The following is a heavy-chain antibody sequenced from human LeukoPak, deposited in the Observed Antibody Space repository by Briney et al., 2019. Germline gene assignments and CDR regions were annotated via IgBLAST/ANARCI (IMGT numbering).Heavy chain of an antibody. J-gene: IGHJ5*02. CDR1: VYSISSGYY. Sequence: SETLSLTCGVSVYSISSGYYWGWIRRPPGKGLEWIGRINQSGSTYYNPSVKRRVTISVDSSRNQFSLKLTSMTAADTAVYYCSRHRGYCSTISCYGDNWFDPWGQGTLVTVSS. CDR3: SRHRGYCSTISCYGDNWFDP. D-gene: IGHD2-2*01. V-gene: IGHV4-38-2*01. CDR2: INQSGST.